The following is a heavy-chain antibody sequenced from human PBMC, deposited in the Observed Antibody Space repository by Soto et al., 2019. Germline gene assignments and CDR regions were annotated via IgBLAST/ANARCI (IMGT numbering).Heavy chain of an antibody. CDR2: ISAYNGNT. J-gene: IGHJ6*02. Sequence: GGEVKKPGASVKVSCKASGYRFTSSGFSWVRQAPGQGLEWMGWISAYNGNTLYAQKFKGRVTMTTDTSTSTAYMELGSLRSDDTAVYYCATDQYCGSAPGCSALDAWGQGTTVTVSS. CDR3: ATDQYCGSAPGCSALDA. V-gene: IGHV1-18*04. CDR1: GYRFTSSG. D-gene: IGHD2-21*01.